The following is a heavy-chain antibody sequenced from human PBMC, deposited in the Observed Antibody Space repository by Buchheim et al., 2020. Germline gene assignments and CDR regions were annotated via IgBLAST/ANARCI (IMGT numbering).Heavy chain of an antibody. CDR3: ARGYGDYGPICMDV. Sequence: EVQLVESGGGLVQPGGSLRLSCAASGFTFSSYWMHWVRQAPGKGLVWVSRINSDGSSPSYADSVKGRFPISSDNAQNTLYLQMNSLRAEDTAMYYCARGYGDYGPICMDVWGKGTT. CDR1: GFTFSSYW. J-gene: IGHJ6*03. D-gene: IGHD4-17*01. V-gene: IGHV3-74*01. CDR2: INSDGSSP.